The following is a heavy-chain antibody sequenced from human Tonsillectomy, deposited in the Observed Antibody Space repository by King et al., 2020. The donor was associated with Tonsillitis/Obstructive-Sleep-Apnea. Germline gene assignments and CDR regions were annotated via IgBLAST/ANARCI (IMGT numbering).Heavy chain of an antibody. CDR1: GYTFTGYY. J-gene: IGHJ6*03. Sequence: LQLVQSGAEVKKPGASVNVSCKASGYTFTGYYIHWVRQAPGQGLEWMGRINPYTGVTNSAQKFQGRVTVTRDTSISTAYMELSGLTSDDTAVHYCARAKRDPMDVCGEGTPVTVSS. CDR3: ARAKRDPMDV. D-gene: IGHD4/OR15-4a*01. V-gene: IGHV1-2*06. CDR2: INPYTGVT.